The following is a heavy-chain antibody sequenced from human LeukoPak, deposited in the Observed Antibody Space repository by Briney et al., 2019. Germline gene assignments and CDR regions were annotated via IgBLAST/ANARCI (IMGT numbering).Heavy chain of an antibody. V-gene: IGHV4-59*01. J-gene: IGHJ5*02. Sequence: PSETLSLTCTVSGGSISTYSWNWIRQSPGQGLEWIGYIKNNGGNYNNPSLMGRVTISLDTSKNQFSLKLTSVTAADPAVYYCARAAGGTCFAPGGEGPVVTVSS. CDR2: IKNNGGN. CDR1: GGSISTYS. CDR3: ARAAGGTCFAP.